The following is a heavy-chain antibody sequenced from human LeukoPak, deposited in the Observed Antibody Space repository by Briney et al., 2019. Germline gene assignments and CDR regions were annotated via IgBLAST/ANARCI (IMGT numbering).Heavy chain of an antibody. CDR2: ISTTGGTT. V-gene: IGHV3-23*01. CDR1: GFTFTSFA. D-gene: IGHD1-26*01. CDR3: AKRERVGTTIGH. Sequence: GGSLRLSCAASGFTFTSFAMSWVRQAPGKGLERVSAISTTGGTTYYADSVKGRFTISRDNSKNTLYLQMNSLRAEDTAVYYCAKRERVGTTIGHWGQGTLVTVSS. J-gene: IGHJ4*02.